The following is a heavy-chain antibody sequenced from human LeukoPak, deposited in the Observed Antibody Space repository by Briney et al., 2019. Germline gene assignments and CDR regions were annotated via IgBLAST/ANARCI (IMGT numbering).Heavy chain of an antibody. CDR1: GYTFSSYW. CDR2: INQDGSEK. V-gene: IGHV3-7*05. D-gene: IGHD3-3*01. J-gene: IGHJ6*02. CDR3: ARDRRRGYDFWSVSRRMDV. Sequence: PGGSLRLSCAASGYTFSSYWMSWVRQAPGKGLEWGAHINQDGSEKYYVDSVKGRFTISGDNAKNSLYLQMNSLRAEDTAVYYCARDRRRGYDFWSVSRRMDVWGQGTTVTVSS.